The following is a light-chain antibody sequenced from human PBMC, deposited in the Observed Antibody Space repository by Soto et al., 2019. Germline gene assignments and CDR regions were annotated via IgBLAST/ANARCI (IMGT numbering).Light chain of an antibody. CDR1: QSVSSN. Sequence: EIVMTQSPATLSVSPGERATLSCRASQSVSSNLAWYQQKPGQAPRLLIYGASTRATGIPARFSGSGSGTEFTLTISILQSEDFAVYYCQQYNNWPLWTFGQGTKVDIK. V-gene: IGKV3-15*01. CDR2: GAS. J-gene: IGKJ1*01. CDR3: QQYNNWPLWT.